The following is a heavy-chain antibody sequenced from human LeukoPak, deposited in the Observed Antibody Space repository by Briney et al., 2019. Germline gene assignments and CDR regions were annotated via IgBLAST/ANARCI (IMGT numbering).Heavy chain of an antibody. V-gene: IGHV3-7*03. CDR2: IKQDGSEK. J-gene: IGHJ4*02. CDR3: AKGDDYYGSGMLDY. D-gene: IGHD3-10*01. CDR1: GFTFSSYW. Sequence: GGSLRLSCAASGFTFSSYWMSWVRQAPGKGLEWVANIKQDGSEKYYVDSVKGRFTISRDNAKNSLYLQMNSLRAEDTAVYYCAKGDDYYGSGMLDYWGQGTLVTVSS.